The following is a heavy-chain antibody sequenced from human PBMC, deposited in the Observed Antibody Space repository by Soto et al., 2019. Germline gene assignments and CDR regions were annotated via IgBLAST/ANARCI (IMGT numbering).Heavy chain of an antibody. V-gene: IGHV3-23*01. CDR3: ARGWTFDL. CDR1: GFTFSSYA. J-gene: IGHJ4*02. Sequence: GESLKISCAASGFTFSSYAMSWVRQAPGKGLEWVSGINGGGDSTYFADSVRGRFTIPRDNSKNTLFLQMNSLRAEDTAVYYCARGWTFDLWGQGTLVTVSS. D-gene: IGHD1-1*01. CDR2: INGGGDST.